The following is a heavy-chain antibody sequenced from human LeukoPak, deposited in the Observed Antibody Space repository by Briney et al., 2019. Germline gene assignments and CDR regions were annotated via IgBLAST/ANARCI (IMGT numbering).Heavy chain of an antibody. CDR1: GYTFTSYA. CDR3: ARDRPSIVVVPAAPDWFDP. D-gene: IGHD2-2*01. CDR2: INAGNGNT. J-gene: IGHJ5*02. V-gene: IGHV1-3*01. Sequence: ASVKVSCKASGYTFTSYAMHWVRQAPGQRLEWMGWINAGNGNTKYSQKFQGRVTITRDTSASTAYMELSSLRSEDTAVYYCARDRPSIVVVPAAPDWFDPWGQGTLVTVSS.